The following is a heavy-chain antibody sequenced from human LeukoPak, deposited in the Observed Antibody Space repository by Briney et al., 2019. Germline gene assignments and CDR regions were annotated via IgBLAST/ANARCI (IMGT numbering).Heavy chain of an antibody. V-gene: IGHV1-2*02. Sequence: ASVKVSCKASGYTFTGYYMHWVRQAPGQGLEWMGWINGNSGGTKYAQKFQGRVTMTRDTSISTAYMELSRLRSDDTAVYYCARNYDSSGYAYNYWGQGTLVTVSS. J-gene: IGHJ4*02. CDR1: GYTFTGYY. CDR3: ARNYDSSGYAYNY. D-gene: IGHD3-22*01. CDR2: INGNSGGT.